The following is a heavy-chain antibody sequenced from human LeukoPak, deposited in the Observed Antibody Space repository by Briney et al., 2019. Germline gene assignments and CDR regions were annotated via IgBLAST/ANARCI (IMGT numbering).Heavy chain of an antibody. D-gene: IGHD3-9*01. CDR1: GGSFSGYY. CDR2: INHSGST. Sequence: SETLSLTCAVYGGSFSGYYWSWIRQPPGKGLEWIGEINHSGSTNYNPSPKSRVTISVDTSKNQFSLKLSSVTAADTAVYYCARVVLRYFDWLSGDAFDIWGQGTMVTVSS. CDR3: ARVVLRYFDWLSGDAFDI. J-gene: IGHJ3*02. V-gene: IGHV4-34*01.